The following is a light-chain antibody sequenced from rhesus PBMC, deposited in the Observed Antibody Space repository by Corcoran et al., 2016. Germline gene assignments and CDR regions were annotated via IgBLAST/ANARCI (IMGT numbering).Light chain of an antibody. J-gene: IGKJ1*01. Sequence: DIQMTQSPSSLSASVGDTVTITCRASQGISSYLNWFQQKTGKATKHLIYAATTLQSWVPSRFSDSGSGTDFTLTISSLQPEDFATYYCQQYKSYPWTFGQGTKVEIK. CDR3: QQYKSYPWT. CDR2: AAT. CDR1: QGISSY. V-gene: IGKV1-28*02.